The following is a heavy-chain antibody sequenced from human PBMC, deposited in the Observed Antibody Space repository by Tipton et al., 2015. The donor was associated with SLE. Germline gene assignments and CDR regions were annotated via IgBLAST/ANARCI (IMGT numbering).Heavy chain of an antibody. CDR2: INHSGST. V-gene: IGHV4-34*01. D-gene: IGHD3-16*01. CDR3: ARGRLCHY. CDR1: GGSFSGYY. J-gene: IGHJ4*02. Sequence: TLSLTCAVYGGSFSGYYWSWIRQPPGKGLEWIGEINHSGSTNYNPSLKSRVTISVDTSKNQFSLKLSSVTAADTAVYYCARGRLCHYWGQGTLVTVSS.